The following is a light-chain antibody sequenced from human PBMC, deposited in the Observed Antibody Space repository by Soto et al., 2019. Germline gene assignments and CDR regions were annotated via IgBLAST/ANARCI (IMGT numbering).Light chain of an antibody. CDR1: QSVSSN. V-gene: IGKV3-15*01. J-gene: IGKJ5*01. CDR3: QQYHNWPIT. CDR2: DAS. Sequence: EIVMTQSPATLSVSPGESATLSSMASQSVSSNLAWHQQKPGQAPRILMYDASTRATGISARFSGSGSGTEFTLTISSLQSEDFAVYYCQQYHNWPITFGQGTRLEIK.